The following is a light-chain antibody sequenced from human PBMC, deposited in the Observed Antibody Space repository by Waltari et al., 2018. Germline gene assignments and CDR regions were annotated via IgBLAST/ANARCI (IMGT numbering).Light chain of an antibody. V-gene: IGLV2-14*03. CDR1: SSDVGGYNY. CDR3: CSYTSSRTWV. Sequence: QSVLTQPASVSASPGQSITISCSGTSSDVGGYNYVSWYQQHPGKAPKLMIYNVNYRPSGISDRFAGSKSGNTASLSISARQSEDEAAYYCCSYTSSRTWVFGGGTKLTVL. J-gene: IGLJ3*02. CDR2: NVN.